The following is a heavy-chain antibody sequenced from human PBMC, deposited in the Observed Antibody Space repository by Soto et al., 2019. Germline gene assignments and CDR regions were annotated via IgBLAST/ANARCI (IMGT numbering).Heavy chain of an antibody. J-gene: IGHJ6*02. V-gene: IGHV3-30-3*01. Sequence: GGSLRLSCAASGFTFSSYAMHWFRQAPGKGLEWVAVISYDGSNKYYADSVKGRFTISRDNSKNTLYLQMNSLRAEDTAVYYCARVVVRGVISLYGMDVWGQGTTVTVSS. CDR3: ARVVVRGVISLYGMDV. CDR1: GFTFSSYA. CDR2: ISYDGSNK. D-gene: IGHD3-10*01.